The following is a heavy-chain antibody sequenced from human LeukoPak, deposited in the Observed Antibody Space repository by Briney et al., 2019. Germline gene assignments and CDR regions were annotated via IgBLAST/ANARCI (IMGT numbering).Heavy chain of an antibody. Sequence: GGSLRLSCAASGFTFSSYEMNWVRQAPGKGLEWVSYISNSGSTIYYADSVKGRFTISRDNAKNSLYLQMNSLRAEDTAVYYCAKVGLLHSMFDYWGQGTLVTVSS. CDR1: GFTFSSYE. D-gene: IGHD2/OR15-2a*01. CDR2: ISNSGSTI. CDR3: AKVGLLHSMFDY. V-gene: IGHV3-48*03. J-gene: IGHJ4*02.